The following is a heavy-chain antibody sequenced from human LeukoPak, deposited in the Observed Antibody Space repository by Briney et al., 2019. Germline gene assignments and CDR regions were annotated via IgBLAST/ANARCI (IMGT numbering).Heavy chain of an antibody. D-gene: IGHD5-18*01. J-gene: IGHJ4*02. CDR1: GFTFSSYA. CDR2: ISGSGGST. V-gene: IGHV3-23*01. CDR3: ARSWIQLWLLGY. Sequence: GGSLRLSCAASGFTFSSYAMSWVRQAPGKGLEWISAISGSGGSTYYADSVKGRFTISRDNSKNTLYLQMNSLRAEDTAVYYCARSWIQLWLLGYWGQGTLVTVSS.